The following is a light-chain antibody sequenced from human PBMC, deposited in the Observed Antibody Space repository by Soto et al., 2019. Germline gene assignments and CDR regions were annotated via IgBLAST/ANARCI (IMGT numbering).Light chain of an antibody. CDR3: CSYAGSSTYV. Sequence: QSVLTQPPSVSAAPGQKVTISCSGSSSNIGNYNLVSWYQQHPGKAPKLMIYEGSKRPSGVSNRFSGSKSGNTASLTISILQAEDEADYYCCSYAGSSTYVFGTGTKVTVL. J-gene: IGLJ1*01. CDR2: EGS. CDR1: SSNIGNYNL. V-gene: IGLV2-23*01.